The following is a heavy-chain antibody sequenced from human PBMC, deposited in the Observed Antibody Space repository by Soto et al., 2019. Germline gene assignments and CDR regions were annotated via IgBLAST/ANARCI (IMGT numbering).Heavy chain of an antibody. CDR3: ARESEDLTSNFDY. CDR1: GFTFTRYS. V-gene: IGHV3-21*01. CDR2: ISSTTNYI. J-gene: IGHJ4*02. Sequence: GGSLRLSCAASGFTFTRYSMNWVRQAPGKGLEWVSSISSTTNYIYYADSMKGRFTVSRDNAKNSVYLEMNSLSAEDTAVYYCARESEDLTSNFDYWGQGTLVTV.